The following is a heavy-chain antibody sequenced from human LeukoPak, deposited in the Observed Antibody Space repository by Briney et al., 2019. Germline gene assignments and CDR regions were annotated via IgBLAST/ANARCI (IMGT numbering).Heavy chain of an antibody. Sequence: GGSLRLSCAASGIAFSSYAMSWVRQAPGKGLEWVSAIRSGGTSSYYADSVKGRFTISRDNSRNTLYLQMNNLRADDTAIYYCAKTPRSGWNPNYFDYWGQGTLVTVSS. CDR1: GIAFSSYA. V-gene: IGHV3-23*01. CDR2: IRSGGTSS. D-gene: IGHD6-25*01. CDR3: AKTPRSGWNPNYFDY. J-gene: IGHJ4*02.